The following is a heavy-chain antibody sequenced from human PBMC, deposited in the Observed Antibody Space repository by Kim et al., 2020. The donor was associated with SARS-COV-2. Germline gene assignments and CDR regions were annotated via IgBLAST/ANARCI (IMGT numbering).Heavy chain of an antibody. J-gene: IGHJ6*04. CDR3: ARGEADV. Sequence: SGNTGYAQKFQGRVTMTRNTSISTAYMELSSLRSEDTAVYYCARGEADVWGKGTTVTVSS. V-gene: IGHV1-8*01. CDR2: SGNT.